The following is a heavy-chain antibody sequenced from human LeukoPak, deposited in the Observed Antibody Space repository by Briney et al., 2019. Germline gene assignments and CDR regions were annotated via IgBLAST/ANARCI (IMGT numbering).Heavy chain of an antibody. CDR3: ARDESAIGYCSSTSCYAFDY. J-gene: IGHJ4*02. Sequence: PGGSLRLSCAASGFTFSSYAMSWVRQAPGEGLEWVSSITTSGGSTYYADSVKGRFTISRDNAKNTLYLQMNSLRAEDTAVYYCARDESAIGYCSSTSCYAFDYWGQGTLVTVSS. CDR2: ITTSGGST. D-gene: IGHD2-2*01. V-gene: IGHV3-23*01. CDR1: GFTFSSYA.